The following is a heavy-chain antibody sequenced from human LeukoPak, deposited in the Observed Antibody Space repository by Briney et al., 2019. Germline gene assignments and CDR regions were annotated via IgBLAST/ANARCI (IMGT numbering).Heavy chain of an antibody. CDR1: GSSISSYY. J-gene: IGHJ4*02. CDR3: ARVADGAAAGLFDY. CDR2: IYTSGST. D-gene: IGHD6-13*01. Sequence: SETLSLTCTVSGSSISSYYWSWIRQPAGKGLEWIGRIYTSGSTNYNPSLKSRVTMSVDTSKNQFSLKLSSVTAADTAVYYCARVADGAAAGLFDYWGQGTLVTVSS. V-gene: IGHV4-4*07.